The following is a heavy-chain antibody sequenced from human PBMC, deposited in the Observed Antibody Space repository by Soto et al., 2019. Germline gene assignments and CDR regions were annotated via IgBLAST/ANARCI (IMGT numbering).Heavy chain of an antibody. J-gene: IGHJ6*02. D-gene: IGHD2-2*01. CDR3: ARARYQLLHPYYYGMDV. CDR1: GGSISSGDYY. CDR2: IYYSGST. Sequence: PSETLSLTCTVSGGSISSGDYYWSWIRQPPGKGLEWIGYIYYSGSTYYNPSLKSRVTISVDTSKNQFSLKLSSVTAADTAVYFCARARYQLLHPYYYGMDVWGQGTTVTVSS. V-gene: IGHV4-30-4*01.